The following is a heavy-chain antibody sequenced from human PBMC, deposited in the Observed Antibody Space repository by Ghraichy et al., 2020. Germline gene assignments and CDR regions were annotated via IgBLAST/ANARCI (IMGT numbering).Heavy chain of an antibody. D-gene: IGHD1-14*01. CDR3: ARHSGASFDV. CDR2: VFATGNT. CDR1: GGPMSDYY. V-gene: IGHV4-4*09. J-gene: IGHJ4*02. Sequence: SQTLSLTCSVSGGPMSDYYWSWIRQAPGERPEWMGYVFATGNTSYTPSLKNRITMSIDTSESQFSLRLISMAAADTAVYYCARHSGASFDVWGPGTLVTVSS.